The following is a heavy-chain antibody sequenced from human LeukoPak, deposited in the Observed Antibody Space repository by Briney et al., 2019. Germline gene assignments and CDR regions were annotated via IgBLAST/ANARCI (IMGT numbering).Heavy chain of an antibody. CDR1: GDSLSSGTYY. CDR3: ARRRTTFFDY. D-gene: IGHD1/OR15-1a*01. Sequence: SETLSLTCTVSGDSLSSGTYYWGWIRQPPEKGLEWVGSIYYNGRTYYNPSLKSRVTISAGTSKNQFSLKLSSVTAADTAVYYCARRRTTFFDYWGQGILVTVSP. V-gene: IGHV4-39*01. CDR2: IYYNGRT. J-gene: IGHJ4*02.